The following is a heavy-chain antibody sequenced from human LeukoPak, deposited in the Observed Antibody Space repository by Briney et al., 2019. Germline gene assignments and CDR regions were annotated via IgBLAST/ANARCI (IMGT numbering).Heavy chain of an antibody. Sequence: GRSLRLSCAASGFTFSSYAMHWVRQAPGKGLEWVSSISSSSSYIYYADSVKGRFTISRDNAKNSLYLQMNSLRAEDTAVYYCARDPSSHNDYVWGSYRYPDYWGQGTLVTISS. J-gene: IGHJ4*02. D-gene: IGHD3-16*02. CDR3: ARDPSSHNDYVWGSYRYPDY. CDR2: ISSSSSYI. CDR1: GFTFSSYA. V-gene: IGHV3-21*01.